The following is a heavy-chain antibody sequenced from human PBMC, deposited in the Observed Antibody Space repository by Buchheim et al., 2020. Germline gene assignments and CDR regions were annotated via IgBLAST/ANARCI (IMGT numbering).Heavy chain of an antibody. CDR2: IYYSGST. V-gene: IGHV4-59*12. Sequence: QVQLQESGPGLVKPSETLSLTCTVSGGSISSYYWSWIRQPPGKGLEWIGYIYYSGSTNYNPSLKSRVTISVDRSKNQFSLKLSSVTAADTAVYYCARSVGYDGGYYYYGMDVWGQGTT. CDR1: GGSISSYY. CDR3: ARSVGYDGGYYYYGMDV. J-gene: IGHJ6*02. D-gene: IGHD5-12*01.